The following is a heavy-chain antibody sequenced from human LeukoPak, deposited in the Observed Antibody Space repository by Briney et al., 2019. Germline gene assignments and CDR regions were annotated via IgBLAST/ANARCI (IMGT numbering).Heavy chain of an antibody. CDR1: GGSISSGSFY. Sequence: PSETLSLTCTVSGGSISSGSFYWSWIRQPAGKGVEWIGRISSSGSTDYSPSLKSRATMSVDTSKNQFSLKLTSVTAADAAVYYCARGDWYFDLWGRGTLVAVSS. CDR3: ARGDWYFDL. J-gene: IGHJ2*01. CDR2: ISSSGST. V-gene: IGHV4-61*02.